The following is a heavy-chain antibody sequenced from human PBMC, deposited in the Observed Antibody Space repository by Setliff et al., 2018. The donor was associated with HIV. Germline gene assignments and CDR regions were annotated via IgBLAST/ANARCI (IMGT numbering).Heavy chain of an antibody. D-gene: IGHD5-18*01. V-gene: IGHV1-18*01. CDR3: ARDKGYSYGTYDAFDI. CDR2: ISVYNGNT. Sequence: ASVKVSCKASGYTFTSYAMHWVRQAPGQRLEWMGWISVYNGNTNYAQNLQGRVIMTTDSSTSTAYMELRSLRSDDTAVYYCARDKGYSYGTYDAFDIWGQGTMVTVSS. J-gene: IGHJ3*02. CDR1: GYTFTSYA.